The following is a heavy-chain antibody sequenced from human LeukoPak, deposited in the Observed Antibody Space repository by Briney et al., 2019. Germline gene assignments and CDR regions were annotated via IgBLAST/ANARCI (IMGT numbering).Heavy chain of an antibody. CDR3: ARDRGQQLIDY. V-gene: IGHV1-46*01. J-gene: IGHJ4*02. CDR1: GYTFTSYY. Sequence: GASVKVSCKASGYTFTSYYMHWVRQAPGQGLEWMGIINPSGGSTSYAQKFQGRFTISRDNAKNSLYLQMNSLRAEDTAVYYCARDRGQQLIDYWGQGTLVTVSS. CDR2: INPSGGST. D-gene: IGHD6-13*01.